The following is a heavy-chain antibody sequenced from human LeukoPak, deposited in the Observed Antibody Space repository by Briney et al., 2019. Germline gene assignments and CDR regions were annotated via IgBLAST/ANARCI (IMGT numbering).Heavy chain of an antibody. CDR2: IWYDGSNK. D-gene: IGHD7-27*01. J-gene: IGHJ5*02. CDR1: GFTFSSYG. Sequence: EGSLRLSCAASGFTFSSYGMHWVRQAPGKGLEWVAVIWYDGSNKYYADSVKGRFTISRDNSKNTLYLQMNSLRAEDTAVYYCARAGLQNWFDPWGQGTLVTVSS. V-gene: IGHV3-33*01. CDR3: ARAGLQNWFDP.